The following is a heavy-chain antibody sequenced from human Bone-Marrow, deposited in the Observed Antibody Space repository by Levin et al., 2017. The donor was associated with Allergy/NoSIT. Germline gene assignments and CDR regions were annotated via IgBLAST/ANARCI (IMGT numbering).Heavy chain of an antibody. Sequence: ASVKVSCKASGYRFVAYYMHWVRQAPGQGLEWMGWINPNSGDTNYAQNFQGRVTMTRDTSISTAYMELSRLRSDDTAVYFCARDLRASYYYFDYWGQGTLVTVSS. CDR1: GYRFVAYY. V-gene: IGHV1-2*02. D-gene: IGHD1-26*01. J-gene: IGHJ4*02. CDR2: INPNSGDT. CDR3: ARDLRASYYYFDY.